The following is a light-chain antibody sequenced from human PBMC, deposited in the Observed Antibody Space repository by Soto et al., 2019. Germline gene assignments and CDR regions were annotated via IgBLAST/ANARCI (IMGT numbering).Light chain of an antibody. CDR3: QQRSYWPT. V-gene: IGKV3-15*01. J-gene: IGKJ1*01. CDR1: QTVGRN. Sequence: EIVMTQSPTSLSVSPGERAILSCRASQTVGRNLAWYQQKPGQAPRLLIHTASTRAPGIPARFSGSGSGTEFTLTVSSLQSEDFAVYYCQQRSYWPTFGQGTKVDIK. CDR2: TAS.